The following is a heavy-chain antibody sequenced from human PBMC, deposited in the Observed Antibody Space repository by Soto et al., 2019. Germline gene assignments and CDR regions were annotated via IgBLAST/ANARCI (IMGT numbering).Heavy chain of an antibody. CDR3: ARDPGITMVRGVITYYYYYGMDV. D-gene: IGHD3-10*01. CDR2: MNSDSGNT. CDR1: GYTFTSYD. V-gene: IGHV1-8*01. Sequence: ASVKVSCKASGYTFTSYDINWVRQATGQGLEWMGWMNSDSGNTGYAQQFQGRVTMTRNTSIGTAYMELNSLRAEDTAVYYCARDPGITMVRGVITYYYYYGMDVWGQGTTVTVSS. J-gene: IGHJ6*02.